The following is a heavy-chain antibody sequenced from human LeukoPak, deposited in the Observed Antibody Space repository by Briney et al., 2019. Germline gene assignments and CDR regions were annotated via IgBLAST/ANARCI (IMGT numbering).Heavy chain of an antibody. CDR1: GGSISSSSYY. CDR3: ARESSYYYDSSGYSFFDY. Sequence: PSETLSLTCTVSGGSISSSSYYWGWIRQPPGKGLEWIGSIYYSGSTYYNPSLKSRVTISVDTSKNQFSLKLSSVTAADTAVYYCARESSYYYDSSGYSFFDYWGQGTLVTVSS. D-gene: IGHD3-22*01. CDR2: IYYSGST. J-gene: IGHJ4*02. V-gene: IGHV4-39*07.